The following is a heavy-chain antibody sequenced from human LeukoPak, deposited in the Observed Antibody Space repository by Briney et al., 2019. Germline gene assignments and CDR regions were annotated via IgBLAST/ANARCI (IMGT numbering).Heavy chain of an antibody. CDR3: AKIYDVFSYKYYSYMDV. CDR2: ISESGTGR. V-gene: IGHV3-23*01. CDR1: GFIFSNYA. J-gene: IGHJ6*03. Sequence: GGSLRLSCVGSGFIFSNYALSWVRQAPGKGLEWVSGISESGTGRHYADSVKGRFTVSRDNPNNTLYLQMNSLRAEDTAVYYCAKIYDVFSYKYYSYMDVWGTGTTVTVSS. D-gene: IGHD3-3*01.